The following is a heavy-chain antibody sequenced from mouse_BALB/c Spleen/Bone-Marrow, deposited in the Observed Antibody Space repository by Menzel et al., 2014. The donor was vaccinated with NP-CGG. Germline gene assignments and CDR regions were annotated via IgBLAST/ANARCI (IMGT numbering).Heavy chain of an antibody. Sequence: EVQLVESGAELVRSGASVKLSCTASVFNTKDNSMHWVKQRPEQGLEWIGRIDPANGNTKYDPKFQGKATITADTSSNTAYLQLSSLTSEDTAVYYCARWEYYAMDYWGQGTSVTVSS. CDR2: IDPANGNT. J-gene: IGHJ4*01. CDR1: VFNTKDNS. V-gene: IGHV14-3*02. D-gene: IGHD4-1*01. CDR3: ARWEYYAMDY.